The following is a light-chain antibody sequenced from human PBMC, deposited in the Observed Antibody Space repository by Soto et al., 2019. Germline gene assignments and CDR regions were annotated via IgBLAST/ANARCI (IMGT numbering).Light chain of an antibody. V-gene: IGKV3-20*01. CDR2: DAS. CDR3: QQYGSSPWT. CDR1: QSVSDSS. Sequence: EIVLTQSPGTLSLSPGERATLSCRASQSVSDSSLAWYHQKPGQAPRLLIYDASSRATGIPDRFSGGGSGTDFTLTISRLEPEDFAVYYCQQYGSSPWTFGQGTKVDIK. J-gene: IGKJ1*01.